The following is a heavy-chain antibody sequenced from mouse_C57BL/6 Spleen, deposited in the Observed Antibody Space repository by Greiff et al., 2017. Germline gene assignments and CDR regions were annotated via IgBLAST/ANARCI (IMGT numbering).Heavy chain of an antibody. Sequence: QVQLQQPGAELVRPGSSVKLSCKASGYTFTSYWMPWVKQRPIQGLEWIGNIDPSDSETHYNQKFKDKATLTVDKSSSTAYMQLSSLTSEDSAVYYCARSDYYGSREGFAYWGQGTLVTVSA. CDR1: GYTFTSYW. J-gene: IGHJ3*01. CDR2: IDPSDSET. CDR3: ARSDYYGSREGFAY. D-gene: IGHD1-1*01. V-gene: IGHV1-52*01.